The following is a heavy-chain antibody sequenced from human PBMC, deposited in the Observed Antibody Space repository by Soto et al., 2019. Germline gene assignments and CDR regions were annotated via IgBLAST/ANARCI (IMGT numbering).Heavy chain of an antibody. CDR1: GFTFSSYG. V-gene: IGHV3-33*01. CDR2: IWYDGSNK. D-gene: IGHD2-2*01. CDR3: ARGDIVVAPAAPPHYYYGMDV. Sequence: GGSLRLSCAASGFTFSSYGMHWVRQAPGKGLEWVAVIWYDGSNKYYADSVKGRFTISRDNSKNTLYLQMNSLRAEDTAVYYCARGDIVVAPAAPPHYYYGMDVWGQGTTVTVSS. J-gene: IGHJ6*02.